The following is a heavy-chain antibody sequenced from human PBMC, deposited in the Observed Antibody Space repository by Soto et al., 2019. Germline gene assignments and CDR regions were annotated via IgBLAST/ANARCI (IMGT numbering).Heavy chain of an antibody. D-gene: IGHD2-8*01. Sequence: PGGSLRLSCAASGFTFSTYAMSWVRQAPGKGLEWVSGIFGNGGGISYGDSVKGRFTISRDNSNNMLYLQMHSLRVEDTAVYYCAKDRQPDGLWPFDHWGQGTPVTVYS. CDR1: GFTFSTYA. V-gene: IGHV3-23*01. CDR3: AKDRQPDGLWPFDH. J-gene: IGHJ4*02. CDR2: IFGNGGGI.